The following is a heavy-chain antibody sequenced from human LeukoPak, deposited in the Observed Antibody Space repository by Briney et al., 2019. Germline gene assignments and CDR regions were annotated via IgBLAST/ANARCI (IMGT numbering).Heavy chain of an antibody. CDR1: GFTFSSYA. CDR2: ISGSGGST. J-gene: IGHJ4*02. V-gene: IGHV3-23*01. D-gene: IGHD5-12*01. Sequence: GGSLRLSCAASGFTFSSYAMSWVRQAPGKGLEWVSAISGSGGSTYYADSVKGRFTISRDNSKNTLYLQMNSLRAEDTAVYYCAKDLPRDGGYPSNYFDYWGQGTLVTVSS. CDR3: AKDLPRDGGYPSNYFDY.